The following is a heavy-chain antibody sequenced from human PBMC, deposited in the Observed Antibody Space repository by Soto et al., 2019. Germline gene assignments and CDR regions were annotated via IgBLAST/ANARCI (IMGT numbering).Heavy chain of an antibody. CDR1: GFTFSSYA. CDR2: ISYDGSNK. D-gene: IGHD5-18*01. Sequence: GGSLRLSCAASGFTFSSYAMSWVRQAPGKGLEWVAVISYDGSNKYYADSVKGRFTISRDNSKNTLYLQMNSLRAEDTAVYYCARVDTAMVTSYYYGMDVWGQGTTVTVSS. V-gene: IGHV3-30-3*01. CDR3: ARVDTAMVTSYYYGMDV. J-gene: IGHJ6*02.